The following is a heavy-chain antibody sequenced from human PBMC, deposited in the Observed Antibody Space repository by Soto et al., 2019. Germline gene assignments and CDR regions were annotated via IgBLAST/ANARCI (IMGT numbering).Heavy chain of an antibody. CDR3: ARDARNADYDY. D-gene: IGHD3-16*01. J-gene: IGHJ4*02. Sequence: EVQLVESGGGLVQPGGSLRLSCEVSGFTFSIHAMNWVRQAPGKGLEWVASIHGTRSIIYYADSVKGRFTISRDNAKNSLFLQMDSLRDEDTAVYYCARDARNADYDYWGQGTLVTVSS. CDR2: IHGTRSII. V-gene: IGHV3-48*02. CDR1: GFTFSIHA.